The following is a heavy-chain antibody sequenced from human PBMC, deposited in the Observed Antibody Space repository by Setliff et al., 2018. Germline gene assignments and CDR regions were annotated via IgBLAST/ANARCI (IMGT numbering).Heavy chain of an antibody. CDR2: LHYTGST. J-gene: IGHJ4*02. D-gene: IGHD3-10*01. CDR3: ARHVLYGSGSYGLNY. V-gene: IGHV4-39*01. CDR1: GDSISSSDFY. Sequence: PSETVSLTCTVSGDSISSSDFYWGWIRQPPGKGLEWIGSLHYTGSTFYNPSLKSRATVIVHTSKKQFSLKLKSMTAADAGVYYCARHVLYGSGSYGLNYWSQGTLVTSPQ.